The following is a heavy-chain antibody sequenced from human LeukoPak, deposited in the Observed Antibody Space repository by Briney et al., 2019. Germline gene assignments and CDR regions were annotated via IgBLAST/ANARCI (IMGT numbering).Heavy chain of an antibody. CDR2: INHSGST. J-gene: IGHJ4*02. Sequence: SETLSLTCAVYGGSLSGYYWSWIRQPPGKGLEWIGEINHSGSTNYNPSLKSRVTISVDTSKNQFSLKLSSVTAADTAVYYCARGTGLYDSSGPTFGYWGQGTLVTVSS. V-gene: IGHV4-34*01. D-gene: IGHD3-22*01. CDR1: GGSLSGYY. CDR3: ARGTGLYDSSGPTFGY.